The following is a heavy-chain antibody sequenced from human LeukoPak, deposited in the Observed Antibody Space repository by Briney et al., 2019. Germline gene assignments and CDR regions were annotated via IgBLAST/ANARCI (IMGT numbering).Heavy chain of an antibody. CDR1: GGSISGYY. D-gene: IGHD1-26*01. J-gene: IGHJ4*02. Sequence: SETLSLTCTVSGGSISGYYWSWIRQPPGKGLECIGYIYYSGTTYYNPSLNSRVTISVDTSKNHFSLQLSSVTAADTAVYYCARYSGSYPDYWGQGTLVTVSS. V-gene: IGHV4-59*01. CDR2: IYYSGTT. CDR3: ARYSGSYPDY.